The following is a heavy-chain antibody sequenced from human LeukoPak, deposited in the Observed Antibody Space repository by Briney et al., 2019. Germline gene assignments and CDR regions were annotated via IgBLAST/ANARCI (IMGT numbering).Heavy chain of an antibody. V-gene: IGHV4-39*01. CDR1: GGSIISSDYH. Sequence: SETLSLTCTVSGGSIISSDYHWGWVRQPPGKGLEWIGTISYSGNTDYNPSLRSRVAVSVDTSNNQFSLRLSSVTAADTAVYHCARHCCTGPSKRVFDFWGQGTMVTVSS. CDR3: ARHCCTGPSKRVFDF. D-gene: IGHD2-8*02. CDR2: ISYSGNT. J-gene: IGHJ3*01.